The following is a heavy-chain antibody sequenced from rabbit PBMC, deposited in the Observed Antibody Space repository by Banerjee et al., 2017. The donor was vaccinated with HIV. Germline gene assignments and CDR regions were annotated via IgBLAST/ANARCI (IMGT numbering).Heavy chain of an antibody. Sequence: QEQLEESGGDLVKPGGSLTLTCTASGFSFSSRYDMCWVRQAPGKGLEWIGCIYAGSSGSTYYASWAKGRFTISKTSSTTVTLQMTSLTAADTATYFCARGVGYYTDGYAGYFGLWGPGTLVTVS. V-gene: IGHV1S45*01. CDR3: ARGVGYYTDGYAGYFGL. CDR1: GFSFSSRYD. J-gene: IGHJ4*01. CDR2: IYAGSSGST. D-gene: IGHD6-1*01.